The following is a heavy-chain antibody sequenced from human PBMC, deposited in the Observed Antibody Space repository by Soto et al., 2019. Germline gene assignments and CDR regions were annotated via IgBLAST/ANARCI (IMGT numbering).Heavy chain of an antibody. Sequence: SETLSLTCTVSGGSISSGDYYWSWIHQPPGKGLEWIGYIYYSVSTYYNPSLKSRVTISVDTSKNQFSLKLSSVTAADTAVYYCARSGSGSYYRSYYGMDGWGQGTMVSGSS. CDR3: ARSGSGSYYRSYYGMDG. CDR2: IYYSVST. J-gene: IGHJ6*02. CDR1: GGSISSGDYY. D-gene: IGHD3-10*01. V-gene: IGHV4-30-4*01.